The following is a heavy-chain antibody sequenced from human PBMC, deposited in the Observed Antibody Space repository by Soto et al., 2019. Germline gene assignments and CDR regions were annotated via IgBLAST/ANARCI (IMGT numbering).Heavy chain of an antibody. Sequence: DSVKVSCKASGYTFTYYHIHWVRQAPGQGLEWLGRINPKSGGTSTAQKFQGWVTMTTDTSISTASMELTRLTSDDTAIYYCARGDSTDCSNGVCSFFYNHDMDVWGQGTTVTVSS. CDR2: INPKSGGT. V-gene: IGHV1-2*04. CDR3: ARGDSTDCSNGVCSFFYNHDMDV. CDR1: GYTFTYYH. J-gene: IGHJ6*02. D-gene: IGHD2-8*01.